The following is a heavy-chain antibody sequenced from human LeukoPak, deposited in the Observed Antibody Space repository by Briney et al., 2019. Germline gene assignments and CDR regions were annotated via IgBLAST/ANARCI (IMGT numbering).Heavy chain of an antibody. CDR1: GFTLSTYS. CDR2: ISSSSSYI. V-gene: IGHV3-21*01. D-gene: IGHD6-13*01. Sequence: GGSLRLSCAASGFTLSTYSLNWVRQAPGKGLEWVSSISSSSSYIYYADSMKGRFTISRDNAKNSLYLRMNSLRAEDTAVYYCARDHYSSRDYWGQGTLVTASS. J-gene: IGHJ4*02. CDR3: ARDHYSSRDY.